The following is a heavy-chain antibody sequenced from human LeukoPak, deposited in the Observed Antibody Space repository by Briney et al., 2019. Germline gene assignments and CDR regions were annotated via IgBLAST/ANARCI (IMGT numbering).Heavy chain of an antibody. CDR1: GGSFSGYY. CDR3: ARMGLYYDFWSGYYAPPSSYNWFDP. J-gene: IGHJ5*02. Sequence: PSETLSLTCAVYGGSFSGYYWSWIRQPPGKGLEWIGEINHSGGTNYNPSLKSRVTISVDTSKNQFSLKLSSVTAADTAVYYCARMGLYYDFWSGYYAPPSSYNWFDPWGQGTLVTVSS. V-gene: IGHV4-34*01. CDR2: INHSGGT. D-gene: IGHD3-3*01.